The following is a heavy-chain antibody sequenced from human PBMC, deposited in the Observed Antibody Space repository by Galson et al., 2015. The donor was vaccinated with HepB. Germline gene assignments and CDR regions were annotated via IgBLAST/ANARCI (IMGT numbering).Heavy chain of an antibody. CDR1: GFTFSSYG. V-gene: IGHV3-30*18. CDR3: AKDDYGDYGTADY. J-gene: IGHJ4*02. CDR2: ISYDGSNK. D-gene: IGHD4-17*01. Sequence: SLRLSCAASGFTFSSYGMHWVRQAPGKGLEWVTVISYDGSNKYYADSVKGRFTISRDNSKNTLYLQMNSLRAEDTAVYYCAKDDYGDYGTADYWGQGTLVTVSS.